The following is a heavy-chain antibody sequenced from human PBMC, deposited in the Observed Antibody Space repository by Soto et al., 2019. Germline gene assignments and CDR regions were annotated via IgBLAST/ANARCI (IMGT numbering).Heavy chain of an antibody. CDR2: INPQTGGT. CDR3: ARERYQVISDGMDV. CDR1: GYTLTGYY. D-gene: IGHD2-2*01. J-gene: IGHJ6*02. V-gene: IGHV1-2*02. Sequence: ASVEVSCKXSGYTLTGYYIHWVREAPGQGLEWMGWINPQTGGTSYAQKFQGRVTLSRDTSINTAYLELSRLTFDDAAVYFCARERYQVISDGMDVWGQGTTVTVSS.